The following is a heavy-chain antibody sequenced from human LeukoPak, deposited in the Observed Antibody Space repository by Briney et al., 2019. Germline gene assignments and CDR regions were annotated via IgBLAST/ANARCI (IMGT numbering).Heavy chain of an antibody. Sequence: PGGSLRLSCAASGFTFSSYAMSWVRQAPGKGPEWVSAISGSGGSTYYADSVKGRFTIFRDNSKNTVYLQMNSLRAEDTANYYCAKRSTGYYFDSWGQGTLVTVSS. CDR1: GFTFSSYA. V-gene: IGHV3-23*01. CDR2: ISGSGGST. D-gene: IGHD2-2*01. CDR3: AKRSTGYYFDS. J-gene: IGHJ4*02.